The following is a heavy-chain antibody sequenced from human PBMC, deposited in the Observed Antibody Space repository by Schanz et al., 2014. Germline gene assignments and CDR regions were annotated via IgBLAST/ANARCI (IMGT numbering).Heavy chain of an antibody. V-gene: IGHV3-48*01. CDR3: ARDLPRTFLFDY. CDR2: ITYNGGTI. CDR1: GFAFSSYG. Sequence: EVQLLESGGGLVQPGGSLRLSCLASGFAFSSYGMNWLRQAPGKGLEWISYITYNGGTIYYADSVKGRFTISRDNAKNSLYLQMDSLRAEDTAVYYCARDLPRTFLFDYWGQGTLVTVSS. J-gene: IGHJ4*02.